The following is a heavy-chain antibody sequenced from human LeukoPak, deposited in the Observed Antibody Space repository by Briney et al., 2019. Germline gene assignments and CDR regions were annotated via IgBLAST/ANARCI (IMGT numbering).Heavy chain of an antibody. CDR2: IRYSGTT. D-gene: IGHD3-22*01. Sequence: PSETLSLTCTVSGGSISGYYWSWIRRPPGKGLEWIGYIRYSGTTNYSPSLKSRATISVDTSKNQFSLNLISVTAADTAMYYCARVSSGGYFHTYYFDYWGQGTLVTVSS. J-gene: IGHJ4*02. CDR3: ARVSSGGYFHTYYFDY. V-gene: IGHV4-59*01. CDR1: GGSISGYY.